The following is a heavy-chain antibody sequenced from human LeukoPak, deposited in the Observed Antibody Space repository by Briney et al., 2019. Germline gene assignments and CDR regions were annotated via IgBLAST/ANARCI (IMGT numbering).Heavy chain of an antibody. CDR2: IYSGGST. Sequence: GGSLRLSCAVSGFTVSYNYMSWVRQAPGKGLEWVSVIYSGGSTYYADSVKGRFTISRDNSKNTLYLQMNSLRAEDTAVYYCARAKTGAWQLAFDYWGQGTLVTVSS. J-gene: IGHJ4*02. CDR3: ARAKTGAWQLAFDY. V-gene: IGHV3-66*01. CDR1: GFTVSYNY. D-gene: IGHD6-6*01.